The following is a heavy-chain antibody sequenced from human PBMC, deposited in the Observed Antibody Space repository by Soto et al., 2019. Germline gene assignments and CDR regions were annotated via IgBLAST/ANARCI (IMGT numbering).Heavy chain of an antibody. Sequence: EVHLLESGGGLVQPGGSLRLSCAGSGFTFNTYAMTWVRQAPGKGLEWVSMISDSGGSTYSSGSVRGRFTISRDNSKSTLYLQMNSLRADDTAIYYCAKHWGKPEPDDCWCQGTLVTVYS. CDR1: GFTFNTYA. CDR3: AKHWGKPEPDDC. CDR2: ISDSGGST. V-gene: IGHV3-23*01. D-gene: IGHD2-21*02. J-gene: IGHJ1*01.